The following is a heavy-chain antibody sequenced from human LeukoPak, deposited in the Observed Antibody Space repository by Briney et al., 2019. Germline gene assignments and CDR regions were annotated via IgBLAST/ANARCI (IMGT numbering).Heavy chain of an antibody. D-gene: IGHD3-10*01. V-gene: IGHV4-34*01. CDR2: INHSGST. CDR3: ARQGGFGSGSYYNPGLYYYYYMDV. CDR1: GGSFSGYY. J-gene: IGHJ6*03. Sequence: SETLSLTCAVYGGSFSGYYWSWIRQPPGKGLEWIGEINHSGSTNYNPSLKSRVTILVDTSKNQFSLKLSSVTAADTAVYYCARQGGFGSGSYYNPGLYYYYYMDVWGKGTTVTVSS.